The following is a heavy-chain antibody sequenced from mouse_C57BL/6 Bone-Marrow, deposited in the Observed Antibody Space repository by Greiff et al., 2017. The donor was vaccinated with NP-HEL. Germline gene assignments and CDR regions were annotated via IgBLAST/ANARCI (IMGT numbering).Heavy chain of an antibody. CDR3: ARDPYYYGSRGFDY. Sequence: VQLKESGGGLVKPGGSLKLSCAASGFTFSSYAMSWVRQTPEKRLEWVATISDGGSYTYYPDNVKGRFTISRDNAKNNLYLQMSHLKSEDTAMYYCARDPYYYGSRGFDYWGQGTTLTVSS. CDR2: ISDGGSYT. D-gene: IGHD1-1*01. J-gene: IGHJ2*01. V-gene: IGHV5-4*01. CDR1: GFTFSSYA.